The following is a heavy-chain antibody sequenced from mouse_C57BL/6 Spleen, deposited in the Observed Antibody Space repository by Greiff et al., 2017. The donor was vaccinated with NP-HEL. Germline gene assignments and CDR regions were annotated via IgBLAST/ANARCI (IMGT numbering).Heavy chain of an antibody. CDR1: GFSFNTYA. D-gene: IGHD1-1*01. CDR2: IRSKSNNYAT. V-gene: IGHV10-1*01. J-gene: IGHJ4*01. CDR3: VRHPSTVVAPYAMDY. Sequence: EVQGVESGGGLVQPKGSLKLSCAASGFSFNTYAMNWVRQAPGKGLEWVARIRSKSNNYATYYADSVKDRFTISRDDSESMLYLQMNNLKTEYTAMYYCVRHPSTVVAPYAMDYWGQGTSVTVSS.